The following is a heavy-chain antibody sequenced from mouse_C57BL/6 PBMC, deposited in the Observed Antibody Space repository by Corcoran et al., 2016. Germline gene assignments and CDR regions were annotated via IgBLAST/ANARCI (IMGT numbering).Heavy chain of an antibody. J-gene: IGHJ1*03. D-gene: IGHD1-1*01. CDR1: GYTFTDYY. CDR2: INPNNGGT. Sequence: EVQLQQSGPELVKPGASVKISCKASGYTFTDYYMNWVKQSHGKSLEWIGDINPNNGGTSYNQKFKGKATLTVDKSSSTAYMELRSLTSEDSAVYYCARTGYGSSYGYVDVWGTGTTVTVSS. CDR3: ARTGYGSSYGYVDV. V-gene: IGHV1-26*01.